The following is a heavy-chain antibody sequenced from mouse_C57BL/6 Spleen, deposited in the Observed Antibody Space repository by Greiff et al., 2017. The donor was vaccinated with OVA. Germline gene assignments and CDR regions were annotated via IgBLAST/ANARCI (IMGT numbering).Heavy chain of an antibody. Sequence: VQLQQSGPGLVQPSQSLSITCTVSGFSLTSYGVHWVRQSPGKGLEWLGVIWSGGSTDYNAAFISRLSISKDNSTSQVFFKMNSLQADDTAIYYCARGNYGGAMDYWGQGTSVTVSS. D-gene: IGHD2-1*01. CDR2: IWSGGST. CDR1: GFSLTSYG. J-gene: IGHJ4*01. V-gene: IGHV2-2*01. CDR3: ARGNYGGAMDY.